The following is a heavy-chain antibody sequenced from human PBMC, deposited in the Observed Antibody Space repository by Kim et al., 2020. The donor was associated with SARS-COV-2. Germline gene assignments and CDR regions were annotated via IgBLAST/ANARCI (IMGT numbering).Heavy chain of an antibody. CDR2: IWYDGSNK. Sequence: GGSLRLSCAASGFTFSSYGMHWVRQAPGKGLEWVAVIWYDGSNKYYADSVKGRFTISRDNSKNTLYLQMNSLRAEDTAVYYCARDFGLTYDGVDYWGQGTLVTVSS. CDR1: GFTFSSYG. J-gene: IGHJ4*02. V-gene: IGHV3-33*01. D-gene: IGHD3-22*01. CDR3: ARDFGLTYDGVDY.